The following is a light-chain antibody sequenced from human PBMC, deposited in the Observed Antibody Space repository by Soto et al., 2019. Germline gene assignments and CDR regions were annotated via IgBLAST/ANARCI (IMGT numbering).Light chain of an antibody. Sequence: QSVLTQPPSASGSPGQSVTISCTGTSTDVGGYNYVSWYQQHPGKAPKLMIYEVTKRPSGVPDRFSGSKSGNTASLTVSGLQAEDEAGYYCSSYAGSNNLLFGGGTKLTVL. CDR3: SSYAGSNNLL. CDR1: STDVGGYNY. CDR2: EVT. V-gene: IGLV2-8*01. J-gene: IGLJ2*01.